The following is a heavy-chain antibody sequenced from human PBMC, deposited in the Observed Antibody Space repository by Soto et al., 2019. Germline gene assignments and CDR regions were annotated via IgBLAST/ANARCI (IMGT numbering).Heavy chain of an antibody. Sequence: QVQLVESGGGVVQPGRSLRLSCAASGFNFSSYVMHWVRQAPGKGLEWVAVIWYDGGNKYYADSVKGRFTISRDNSKNTRYLQMNSLRAEDTAVYYCARDGQLLPRDGLRSSYYFDYWGQGTLVTVSS. CDR1: GFNFSSYV. D-gene: IGHD6-19*01. CDR3: ARDGQLLPRDGLRSSYYFDY. J-gene: IGHJ4*02. V-gene: IGHV3-33*01. CDR2: IWYDGGNK.